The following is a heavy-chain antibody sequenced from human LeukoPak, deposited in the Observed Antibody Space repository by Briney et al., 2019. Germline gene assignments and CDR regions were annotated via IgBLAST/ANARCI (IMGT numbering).Heavy chain of an antibody. CDR2: IYYSGST. J-gene: IGHJ5*02. Sequence: SETLSLTCTVSGGSISSSSYYWGWIRQPPGKGLEWIGSIYYSGSTYYNPSLKSRVTISVDTSKNQFSLKLSSVTAADTAVYYCARADGPPRLYNWFDPWGQGTLVTVSS. D-gene: IGHD3-22*01. V-gene: IGHV4-39*07. CDR3: ARADGPPRLYNWFDP. CDR1: GGSISSSSYY.